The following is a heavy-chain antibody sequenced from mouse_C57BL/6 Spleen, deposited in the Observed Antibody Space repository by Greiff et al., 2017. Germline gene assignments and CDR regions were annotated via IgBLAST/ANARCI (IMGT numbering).Heavy chain of an antibody. D-gene: IGHD1-1*01. CDR2: ISSGSSTI. J-gene: IGHJ4*01. V-gene: IGHV5-17*01. CDR1: GFTFSDYG. Sequence: EVHLVESGGGLVKPGGSLKLSCAASGFTFSDYGMHWVRQAPEQGLEWVAYISSGSSTIYYADTVKGRFTISRDNAKTSLFLQMTSLRSEDTAMYDCARKYCSSYSYYAMDYWGQGTSVTVSS. CDR3: ARKYCSSYSYYAMDY.